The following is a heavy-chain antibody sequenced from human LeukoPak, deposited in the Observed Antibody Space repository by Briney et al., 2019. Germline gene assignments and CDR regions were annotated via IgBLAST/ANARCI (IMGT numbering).Heavy chain of an antibody. CDR2: INHSGST. D-gene: IGHD3-10*01. Sequence: SETLSLTCAVYGGSFSGYYWSWIRQPPGKGLEWIGEINHSGSTNYNPSLKSRVTISVDTSKNQFSLQLNSVTPEDTAIYYCARNGVRNSFDYWGQGTLVTVSS. CDR3: ARNGVRNSFDY. J-gene: IGHJ4*02. V-gene: IGHV4-34*01. CDR1: GGSFSGYY.